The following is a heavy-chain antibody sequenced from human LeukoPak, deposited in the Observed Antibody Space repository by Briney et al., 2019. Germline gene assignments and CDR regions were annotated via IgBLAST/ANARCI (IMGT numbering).Heavy chain of an antibody. CDR1: GGSISSSSYY. D-gene: IGHD2-2*03. Sequence: SETLSLTCTVSGGSISSSSYYWGWIRQPPGKGLEWNGTVNYSGSTYYNPSLKSRVTISVDTSKNQFSLKLSSVTAADTAVYYCARHGYCSSTSCYGGWFDPWGQGTLVTVSS. CDR2: VNYSGST. J-gene: IGHJ5*02. V-gene: IGHV4-39*01. CDR3: ARHGYCSSTSCYGGWFDP.